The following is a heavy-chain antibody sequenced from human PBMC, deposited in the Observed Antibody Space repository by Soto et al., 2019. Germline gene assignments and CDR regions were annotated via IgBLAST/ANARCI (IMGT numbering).Heavy chain of an antibody. CDR2: ISSSSGAW. D-gene: IGHD2-15*01. CDR1: GFSLSYYG. V-gene: IGHV3-48*02. Sequence: LRLSCAASGFSLSYYGMNWVRQAPGKGLEWISYISSSSGAWYYADSVKGRFTISRDNALNSLYLQMKSLRDEDTAVYYCARGDCSGGGCYSYGDFYYGLDVWGQGTTVTVSS. CDR3: ARGDCSGGGCYSYGDFYYGLDV. J-gene: IGHJ6*02.